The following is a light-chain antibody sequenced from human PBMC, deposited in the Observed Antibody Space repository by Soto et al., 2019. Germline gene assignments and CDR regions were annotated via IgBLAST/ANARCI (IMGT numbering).Light chain of an antibody. CDR1: PGISSY. CDR2: AAS. J-gene: IGKJ4*01. V-gene: IGKV1-9*01. Sequence: DIQLTQSPSFLSASVGDRVTITCRASPGISSYLAWYQQKPGKAPKLLIYAASTLQSGVPSRFSGSGSGTEFTLPISSLQPEDFATYYCQQLNTFGGGTKVAIK. CDR3: QQLNT.